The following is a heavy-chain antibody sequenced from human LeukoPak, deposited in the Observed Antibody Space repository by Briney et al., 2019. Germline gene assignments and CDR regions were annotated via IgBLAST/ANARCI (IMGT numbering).Heavy chain of an antibody. CDR3: ARVSDYVWGSYRY. J-gene: IGHJ4*02. CDR1: GGSISSYY. CDR2: IYYSGST. V-gene: IGHV4-59*01. Sequence: SETLSLTCTVSGGSISSYYWSWIRQPPGKGLEWIGYIYYSGSTNYNPSLKSRVTISVDTSKNQFSLKLSSATAADTAVYYCARVSDYVWGSYRYWGQGTLVTVSS. D-gene: IGHD3-16*02.